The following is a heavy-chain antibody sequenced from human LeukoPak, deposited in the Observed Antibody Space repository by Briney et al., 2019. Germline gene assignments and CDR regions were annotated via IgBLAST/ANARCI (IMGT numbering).Heavy chain of an antibody. CDR1: GGSITSGNW. CDR2: VYHSGAT. Sequence: SETLSLTCAVPGGSITSGNWWTWVRQPPGKGLEWIGEVYHSGATNYNPSLKTRVTISVDKSKNEFSLALTSLNAADTAVYYCARGVPAAGAKWFDPWGQGSLVTVSS. J-gene: IGHJ5*02. D-gene: IGHD6-13*01. V-gene: IGHV4-4*02. CDR3: ARGVPAAGAKWFDP.